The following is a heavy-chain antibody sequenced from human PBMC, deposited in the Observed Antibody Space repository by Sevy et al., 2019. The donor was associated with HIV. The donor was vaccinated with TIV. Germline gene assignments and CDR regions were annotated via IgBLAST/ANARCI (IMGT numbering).Heavy chain of an antibody. CDR1: GFTFSSYS. V-gene: IGHV3-48*02. CDR3: ARDRGTTVTPFDY. Sequence: GGSLRLSCAASGFTFSSYSMNWVRQAPGKGLEWVSYISSSSSTIYYAASVKGRFTISRDNAKNSLYLQMNSLSDEDTAVYYCARDRGTTVTPFDYWGQGTLVTVSS. D-gene: IGHD4-17*01. CDR2: ISSSSSTI. J-gene: IGHJ4*02.